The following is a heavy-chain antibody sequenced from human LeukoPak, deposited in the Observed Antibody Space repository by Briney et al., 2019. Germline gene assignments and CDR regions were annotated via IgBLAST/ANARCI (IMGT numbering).Heavy chain of an antibody. D-gene: IGHD4-17*01. J-gene: IGHJ2*01. CDR1: GFTFSTYS. V-gene: IGHV3-21*01. CDR2: ISSSTSDI. Sequence: GGSLRLSCAASGFTFSTYSMNWVRQAPGRRLEWVSFISSSTSDIYYADSVKGRFTISRDNTENSLYLQMHSLRAEDTAIYYCVKDRGYGDAVYWYFDLWGRGTVVTVSS. CDR3: VKDRGYGDAVYWYFDL.